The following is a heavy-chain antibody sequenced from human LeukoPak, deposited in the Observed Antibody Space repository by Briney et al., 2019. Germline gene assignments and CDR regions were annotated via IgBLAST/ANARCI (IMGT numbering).Heavy chain of an antibody. CDR2: LSYDGRDE. V-gene: IGHV3-30*19. CDR1: GFTFSSYG. J-gene: IGHJ3*02. D-gene: IGHD2-15*01. CDR3: ARGSGIVTATLHAFDI. Sequence: PGGSLRLSCAASGFTFSSYGMHWVRQAPGKGLEWVAALSYDGRDEYYADSVKGRVTISRDNSKNSLYLQMNSLRSEDTAVYYCARGSGIVTATLHAFDIWGLGTVVTVSS.